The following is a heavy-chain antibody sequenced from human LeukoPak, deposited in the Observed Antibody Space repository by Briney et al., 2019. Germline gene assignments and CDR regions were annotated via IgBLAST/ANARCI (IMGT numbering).Heavy chain of an antibody. Sequence: PGGSLRLSCAASGFTSTSYAMNWVRQAPGKGLEWVSGIRVGGETYYADSVKGRFTISRDISENTLYLQMSGLRAEDTAVYHCAKGTGDTGYYFDYWGQGTLVTVSS. V-gene: IGHV3-23*01. J-gene: IGHJ4*02. CDR1: GFTSTSYA. CDR2: IRVGGET. CDR3: AKGTGDTGYYFDY. D-gene: IGHD7-27*01.